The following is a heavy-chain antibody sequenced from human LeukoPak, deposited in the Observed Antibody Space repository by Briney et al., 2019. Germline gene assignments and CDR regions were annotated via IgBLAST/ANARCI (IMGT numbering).Heavy chain of an antibody. J-gene: IGHJ4*02. V-gene: IGHV3-30*18. CDR3: AKKMVRGVISSSYYFDY. D-gene: IGHD3-10*01. Sequence: GGSLRLSCAASGFTFSTYGMHWVRQAPGKGLEWVALISYVGSNKYYADSVKGRFTISRDNSKNTLYLQMDSLRAEDTAVYYCAKKMVRGVISSSYYFDYWGQGTLVTVSS. CDR2: ISYVGSNK. CDR1: GFTFSTYG.